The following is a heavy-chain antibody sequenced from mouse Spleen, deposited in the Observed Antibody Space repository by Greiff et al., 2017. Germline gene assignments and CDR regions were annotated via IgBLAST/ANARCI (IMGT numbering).Heavy chain of an antibody. J-gene: IGHJ3*01. CDR1: GFTFSSFG. Sequence: DVHLVESGGGLVQPGGSRKLSCAASGFTFSSFGMHWVRQAPEKGLEWVAYISSGSSTIYYADTVKGRFTISRDNPKNTLFLQMTSLRSEDTAMYYCARSAYYGNYEGFAYWGQGTLVTVSA. CDR2: ISSGSSTI. CDR3: ARSAYYGNYEGFAY. D-gene: IGHD2-10*01. V-gene: IGHV5-17*02.